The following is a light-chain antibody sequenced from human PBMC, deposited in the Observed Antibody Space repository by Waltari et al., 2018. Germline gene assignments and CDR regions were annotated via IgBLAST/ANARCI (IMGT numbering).Light chain of an antibody. Sequence: DIVMTQSPLSLPVTPGEPASISCRSSQSLLHSNGYNYLDWYLQKPGQSPQFLFYLGSNRASGVPDRFSGSGSGTDFTLKISRVEAEDVGIYYCMQALQTPRTFGQGTRLEIK. V-gene: IGKV2-28*01. J-gene: IGKJ5*01. CDR3: MQALQTPRT. CDR1: QSLLHSNGYNY. CDR2: LGS.